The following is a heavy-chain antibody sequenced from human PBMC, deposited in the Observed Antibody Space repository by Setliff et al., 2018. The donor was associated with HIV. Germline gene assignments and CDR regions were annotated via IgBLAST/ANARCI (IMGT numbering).Heavy chain of an antibody. J-gene: IGHJ4*02. Sequence: SETLSLTCTVSGGSITSYYWNWIRQSPGKGREWIGYIFDSGTTKYNPSVTSRVTISVDASKNQFFLQLISVTAADTAVYYCARQGGYNSPLMVWGQGKLVTVSS. V-gene: IGHV4-59*08. CDR2: IFDSGTT. CDR3: ARQGGYNSPLMV. D-gene: IGHD3-10*01. CDR1: GGSITSYY.